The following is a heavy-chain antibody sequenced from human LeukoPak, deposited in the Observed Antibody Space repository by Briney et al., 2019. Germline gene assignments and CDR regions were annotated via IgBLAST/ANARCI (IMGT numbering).Heavy chain of an antibody. Sequence: PGGSLRLSYAASGFTFSTYAMTWVRQAPGKGLEWVSSITANGGSTYYADSVKGRFTISRDNSKNTLYLQMNSLRADDTAVYHCARDSGSYLQPTDYWGQGTLVTVSS. CDR1: GFTFSTYA. CDR3: ARDSGSYLQPTDY. CDR2: ITANGGST. V-gene: IGHV3-23*01. J-gene: IGHJ4*02. D-gene: IGHD1-26*01.